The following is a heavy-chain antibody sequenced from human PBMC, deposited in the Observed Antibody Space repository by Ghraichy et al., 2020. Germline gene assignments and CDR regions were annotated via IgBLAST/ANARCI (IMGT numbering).Heavy chain of an antibody. CDR3: ARLDSTYKNGMDV. CDR2: IYYSGST. CDR1: GGSISSSSYY. D-gene: IGHD3-9*01. J-gene: IGHJ6*02. V-gene: IGHV4-39*01. Sequence: SETLSLTCTVSGGSISSSSYYWGWIRQPPGKGLERIGSIYYSGSTYYNPSLKSRVTISVDTSKNQFSLKLSSVTAADTAVYYCARLDSTYKNGMDVWGQGTTVTVSS.